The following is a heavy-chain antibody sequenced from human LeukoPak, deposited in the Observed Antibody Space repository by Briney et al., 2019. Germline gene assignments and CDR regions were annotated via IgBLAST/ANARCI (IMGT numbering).Heavy chain of an antibody. CDR2: IYYSGST. Sequence: NPSETLSLTCTVSGDSMSDYYWSWIRQPPGKGLEWIGYIYYSGSTNYNPSLKSRVTISIDTSKNQFSLKLSSVTTADTAVYYCARDTSPETLGVWGQGTLVTVSS. J-gene: IGHJ4*02. CDR1: GDSMSDYY. D-gene: IGHD2/OR15-2a*01. V-gene: IGHV4-59*01. CDR3: ARDTSPETLGV.